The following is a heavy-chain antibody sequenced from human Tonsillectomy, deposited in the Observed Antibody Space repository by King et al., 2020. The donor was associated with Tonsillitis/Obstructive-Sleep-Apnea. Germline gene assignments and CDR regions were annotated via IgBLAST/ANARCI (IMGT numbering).Heavy chain of an antibody. Sequence: VQLQQSGPGLVKPSQTLSLTCAISGDSVSSNSAAWNWIRQSPSRGLEWLGRTYYRSKWYNDNAVSVKSRITINPDTSKNQFSLQLNSVTPEDTAVYYCARASGWFGPYYYYAMDVWGQGTTVTVSS. CDR1: GDSVSSNSAA. CDR2: TYYRSKWYN. J-gene: IGHJ6*02. CDR3: ARASGWFGPYYYYAMDV. V-gene: IGHV6-1*01. D-gene: IGHD6-19*01.